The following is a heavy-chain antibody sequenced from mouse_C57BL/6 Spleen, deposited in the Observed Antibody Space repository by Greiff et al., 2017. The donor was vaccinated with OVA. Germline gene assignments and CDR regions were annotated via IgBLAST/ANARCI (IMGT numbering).Heavy chain of an antibody. Sequence: QVQLQQPGAELVKPGASVKLSCKASGYTFTSYWMHWVKQRPGQGLEWIGMIHPNSGSTNYNAKFKSKATLTVDKSSSTAYMQLSSLTSEDSAVYYCAKYYGSSYGYAMDYWGQGTSVTVSS. CDR2: IHPNSGST. CDR1: GYTFTSYW. D-gene: IGHD1-1*01. CDR3: AKYYGSSYGYAMDY. J-gene: IGHJ4*01. V-gene: IGHV1-64*01.